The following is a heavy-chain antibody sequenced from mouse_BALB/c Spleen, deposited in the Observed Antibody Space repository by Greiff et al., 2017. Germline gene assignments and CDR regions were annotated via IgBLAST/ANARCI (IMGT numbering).Heavy chain of an antibody. V-gene: IGHV2-2*02. CDR3: ARKDRYDARGAMDY. CDR2: IWSGGST. J-gene: IGHJ4*01. D-gene: IGHD2-14*01. Sequence: VQRVESGPGLVQPSQSLSITCTVSGFSLTSYGVHWVRQSPGKGLEWLGVIWSGGSTDYNAAFISRLSISKDNSKSQVFFKMNSLQANDTAIYYCARKDRYDARGAMDYWGQGTSVTVSS. CDR1: GFSLTSYG.